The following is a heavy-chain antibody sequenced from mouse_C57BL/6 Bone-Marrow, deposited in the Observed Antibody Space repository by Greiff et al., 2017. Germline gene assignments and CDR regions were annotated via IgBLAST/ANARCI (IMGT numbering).Heavy chain of an antibody. CDR1: GFTFSSYA. J-gene: IGHJ1*03. CDR3: TREITTVVATIYWYFDV. CDR2: ISSGGDYI. D-gene: IGHD1-1*01. V-gene: IGHV5-9-1*02. Sequence: EVMLVESGEGLVKPGGSLKLSCAASGFTFSSYAMSWVRQTPEKRLEWVAYISSGGDYIYYADTVKGRFTMSRDNARNTLYLQMSSLKSEDTAMYYCTREITTVVATIYWYFDVWGTGTTVTVSS.